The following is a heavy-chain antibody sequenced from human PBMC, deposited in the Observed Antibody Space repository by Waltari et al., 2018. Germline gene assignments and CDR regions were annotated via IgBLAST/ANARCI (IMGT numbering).Heavy chain of an antibody. CDR3: ARRVAAAGRRGYFDL. CDR2: INHSGST. J-gene: IGHJ2*01. V-gene: IGHV4-34*01. Sequence: QVQLQQWGAGLLKPSETLSLTCAVYGGSFIGYYWSWIRQPPGKGLEWIGEINHSGSTNYNPSLKSRVTISVDTSKNQFSLKLSSVTAADTAVYYCARRVAAAGRRGYFDLWGRGTLVTVSS. CDR1: GGSFIGYY. D-gene: IGHD6-13*01.